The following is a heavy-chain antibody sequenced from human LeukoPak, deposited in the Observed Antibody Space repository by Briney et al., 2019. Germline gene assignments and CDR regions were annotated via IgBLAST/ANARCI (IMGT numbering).Heavy chain of an antibody. CDR1: GFTFSSYA. V-gene: IGHV3-23*01. D-gene: IGHD3-3*01. Sequence: PGGSLRLSCAASGFTFSSYAMSWVRRAPGKGLEWVSAISGSGGSTYYADSVKGRFTISRDNSKNTLYLQMNSLRAEDTAVYYCAKDQSITIFGVVTYFDYWGQGTLVTVSS. CDR2: ISGSGGST. J-gene: IGHJ4*02. CDR3: AKDQSITIFGVVTYFDY.